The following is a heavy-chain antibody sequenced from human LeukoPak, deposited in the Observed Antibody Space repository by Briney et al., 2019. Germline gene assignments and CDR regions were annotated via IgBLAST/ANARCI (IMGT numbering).Heavy chain of an antibody. CDR1: VFTFSNYW. CDR3: GRIAYGNYV. J-gene: IGHJ4*02. CDR2: IKEDGSEK. Sequence: GGSLRLSCAASVFTFSNYWMSWVRQAPGKGREGVANIKEDGSEKHYVDSLKGRFTISRDNTKNSLYLEVNSLRAEDTAVYYCGRIAYGNYVWGQGALVTVSS. V-gene: IGHV3-7*05. D-gene: IGHD3-16*01.